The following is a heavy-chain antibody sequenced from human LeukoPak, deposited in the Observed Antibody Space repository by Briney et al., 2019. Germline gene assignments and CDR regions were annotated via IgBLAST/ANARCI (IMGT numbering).Heavy chain of an antibody. D-gene: IGHD3-22*01. J-gene: IGHJ6*03. CDR1: GFTVSSYN. CDR3: ARIIVATGYYMDV. V-gene: IGHV3-21*01. CDR2: ISSRSSYI. Sequence: PGGSLRLSCAASGFTVSSYNMNWVRHAPGKGLEWVSSISSRSSYIDYAESVKGRFTISRDNAKNSLYLQMNSLRAEDTAVYYCARIIVATGYYMDVWGKGTTVTVSS.